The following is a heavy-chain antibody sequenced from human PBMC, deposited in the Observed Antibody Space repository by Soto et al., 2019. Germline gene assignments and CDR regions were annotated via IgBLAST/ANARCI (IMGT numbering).Heavy chain of an antibody. J-gene: IGHJ4*02. CDR1: GGSISSYC. V-gene: IGHV4-59*01. CDR3: ARGLTYYYDSSGLFDY. D-gene: IGHD3-22*01. Sequence: SSETLSLTCTVSGGSISSYCWSWIRQPPGKGLEWIGYIYYSGSTNYNPSLKSRVTISVDTSKNQFSLKLSSVTAADTAVYYCARGLTYYYDSSGLFDYWGQGTLVTVSS. CDR2: IYYSGST.